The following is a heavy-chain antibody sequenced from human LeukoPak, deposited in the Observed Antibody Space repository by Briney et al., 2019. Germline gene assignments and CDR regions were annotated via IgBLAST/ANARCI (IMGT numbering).Heavy chain of an antibody. CDR1: GFTFSSYA. D-gene: IGHD6-19*01. Sequence: PGASLRLSCAASGFTFSSYAMSWVRQAPGKGLEWVSAISGSGVSTYYADSVKGRFTISRDNSKNTLYLQMNSLRAEGTAVYYCAKVSRALRSGWYGGDLYFDYWGQGTLVTVSS. CDR2: ISGSGVST. J-gene: IGHJ4*02. V-gene: IGHV3-23*01. CDR3: AKVSRALRSGWYGGDLYFDY.